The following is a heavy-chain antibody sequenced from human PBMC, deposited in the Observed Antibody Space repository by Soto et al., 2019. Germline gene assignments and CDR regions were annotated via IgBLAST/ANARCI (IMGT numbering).Heavy chain of an antibody. CDR3: ARAXSEYCSSTSCSLPHFDY. J-gene: IGHJ4*02. Sequence: SVKVSCKASGGTFSSYAISWVRQAPGQGLEWMGGIIPIFGTANYAQKFQGRVTITADESTSTAYMELSSLRSEDTAVYYCARAXSEYCSSTSCSLPHFDYWGQGTLVTVSS. D-gene: IGHD2-2*01. V-gene: IGHV1-69*13. CDR1: GGTFSSYA. CDR2: IIPIFGTA.